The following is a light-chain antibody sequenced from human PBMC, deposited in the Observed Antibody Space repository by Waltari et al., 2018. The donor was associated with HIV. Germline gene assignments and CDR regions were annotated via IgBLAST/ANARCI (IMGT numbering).Light chain of an antibody. CDR2: GNS. V-gene: IGLV1-40*01. CDR1: SSNIGAPYD. CDR3: QSYDSSLSGWV. J-gene: IGLJ3*02. Sequence: QSVLTQPPSVSGAPGQRVTISCTGSSSNIGAPYDVHWYHQLPGSPPKLLIYGNSNRPSGVPDRFSGSKSGTSASLAITELQAEDEADYYCQSYDSSLSGWVFGGGTKLTVL.